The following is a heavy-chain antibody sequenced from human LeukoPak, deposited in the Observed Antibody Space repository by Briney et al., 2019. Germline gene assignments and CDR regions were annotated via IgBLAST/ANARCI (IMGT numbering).Heavy chain of an antibody. CDR2: ISDSGYTV. V-gene: IGHV3-48*03. CDR3: ARNFDS. Sequence: PGGSLRLSCAASGFMFSSYAMNWVRQAPGKGLEWVSKISDSGYTVDYADSVKGRFTISRDNAKNSLYLQMNSLRAEDTAVYYCARNFDSWGQGTLATVSS. CDR1: GFMFSSYA. J-gene: IGHJ4*02.